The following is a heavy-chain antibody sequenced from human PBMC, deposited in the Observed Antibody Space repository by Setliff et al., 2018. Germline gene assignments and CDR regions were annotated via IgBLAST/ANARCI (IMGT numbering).Heavy chain of an antibody. Sequence: SETLSLTCSVSGASVSNVNYYWGWIRQPPGKGLEWVGSIYNSGETYSNPSFKSRVTMSVDKSKNQFSLKLASVTAADRAVYYCARIAYFAFWRGFGGGAFDLWGQGSVVPVSS. CDR1: GASVSNVNYY. CDR2: IYNSGET. CDR3: ARIAYFAFWRGFGGGAFDL. J-gene: IGHJ3*01. V-gene: IGHV4-39*01. D-gene: IGHD3-3*01.